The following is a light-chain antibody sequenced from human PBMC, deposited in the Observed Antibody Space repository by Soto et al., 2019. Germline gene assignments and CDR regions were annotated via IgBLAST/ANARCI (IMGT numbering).Light chain of an antibody. CDR1: QSISSW. J-gene: IGKJ1*01. V-gene: IGKV1-5*03. CDR3: QQYDSYSWT. CDR2: KAS. Sequence: DIQMTQSPSTLSASVGDRVTITCRASQSISSWLAWYQQKPEKAPKLLIYKASSLESGVPSRFSGSGSGTECTLPISSLQPDDFATYYCQQYDSYSWTFAQGTKVEIK.